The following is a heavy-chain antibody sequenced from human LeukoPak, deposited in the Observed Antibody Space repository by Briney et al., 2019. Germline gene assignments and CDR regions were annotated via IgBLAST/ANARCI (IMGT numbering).Heavy chain of an antibody. CDR1: GFTVTSNH. V-gene: IGHV3-66*01. Sequence: GGSLRLSCAASGFTVTSNHMNWVRQAPGKGLEWVSIIYTGGTTHYADSLKDRFTISRDDSINTLYLQMNSLRAEDAAVYYCARDSSSYYFDYWGQGTLVTVSS. D-gene: IGHD6-6*01. J-gene: IGHJ4*02. CDR3: ARDSSSYYFDY. CDR2: IYTGGTT.